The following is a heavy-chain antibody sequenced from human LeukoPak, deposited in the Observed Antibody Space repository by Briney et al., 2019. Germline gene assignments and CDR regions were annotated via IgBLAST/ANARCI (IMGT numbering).Heavy chain of an antibody. CDR2: IKPEGSEK. CDR3: ARENYFDY. J-gene: IGHJ4*02. CDR1: GFTLSRVL. Sequence: GGSLTLSCAASGFTLSRVLMGWGRQAPGQGLEWVAKIKPEGSEKNYGDSVRGRFTISRDNARNSVHLQMNSLRAEDTAVYYCARENYFDYWGQGTLVTVSS. V-gene: IGHV3-7*04.